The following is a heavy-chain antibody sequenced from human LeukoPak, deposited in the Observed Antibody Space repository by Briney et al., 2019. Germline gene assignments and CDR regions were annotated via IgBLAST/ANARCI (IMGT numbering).Heavy chain of an antibody. J-gene: IGHJ4*02. Sequence: GGSLRLSCAASGFTFSSYAMSWVRQAPGKGLEWVSAISGSGGSTYYADSVKGRFTISRDNSQNTLYLQMNSLRAEDTAVYYCAKDKGGYCSSTSCYTVYFDYWGQGTLVTVSS. V-gene: IGHV3-23*01. D-gene: IGHD2-2*02. CDR2: ISGSGGST. CDR1: GFTFSSYA. CDR3: AKDKGGYCSSTSCYTVYFDY.